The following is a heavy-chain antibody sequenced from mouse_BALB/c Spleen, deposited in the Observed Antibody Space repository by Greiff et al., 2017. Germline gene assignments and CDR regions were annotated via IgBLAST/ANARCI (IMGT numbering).Heavy chain of an antibody. Sequence: GGGLVQPKGSLKLSCAASGFTFNTYAMHWVCQAPGKGLEWVARIRSKSNNYATYYADSVKDRFTISRDDSQSMLYLQMNNLKTEDTAMYYCVRESYYGSSWYFDVWGAGTTVTVSS. CDR1: GFTFNTYA. CDR3: VRESYYGSSWYFDV. J-gene: IGHJ1*01. D-gene: IGHD1-1*01. V-gene: IGHV10-3*03. CDR2: IRSKSNNYAT.